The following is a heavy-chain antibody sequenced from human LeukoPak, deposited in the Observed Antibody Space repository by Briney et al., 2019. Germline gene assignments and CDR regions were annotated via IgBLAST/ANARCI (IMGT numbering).Heavy chain of an antibody. Sequence: GGSLRLSCAASGFTFSSYGMHWVRQAPGKGLEWVAFIRYDGSNKYYADSVKGRFTISRDNSKNTLYLQMNSLRAEDTAVYYCAKFIVAAAGNAFDYWGQGTLVTVSS. V-gene: IGHV3-30*02. J-gene: IGHJ4*02. CDR2: IRYDGSNK. CDR3: AKFIVAAAGNAFDY. CDR1: GFTFSSYG. D-gene: IGHD6-13*01.